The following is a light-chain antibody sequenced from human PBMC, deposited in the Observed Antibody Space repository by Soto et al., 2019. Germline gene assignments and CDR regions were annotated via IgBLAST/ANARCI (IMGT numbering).Light chain of an antibody. Sequence: AIQMTQSPSSLSASVGDRVTITCRASQGIRNDLGWYQQKPGKAPKLLIYAASSLQSGVQSRFSGSGSGTDVTLTISSLQPEDFATYYCLQDYNYPRTFGQGTKVEIK. CDR1: QGIRND. CDR3: LQDYNYPRT. V-gene: IGKV1-6*01. J-gene: IGKJ1*01. CDR2: AAS.